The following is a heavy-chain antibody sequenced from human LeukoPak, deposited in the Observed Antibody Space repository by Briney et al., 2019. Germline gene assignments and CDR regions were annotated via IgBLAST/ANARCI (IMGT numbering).Heavy chain of an antibody. V-gene: IGHV4-59*01. CDR3: VRVQADGHSDI. D-gene: IGHD5-24*01. CDR1: GGSISNYH. CDR2: IYYRGST. Sequence: SETLSLTCTVSGGSISNYHWSWIRQPPGKGLGWIGYIYYRGSTKYNPSLESRVTISVDMSKKQFSLKLNSVTAADTAVYYCVRVQADGHSDIWGQGTMVTVSS. J-gene: IGHJ3*02.